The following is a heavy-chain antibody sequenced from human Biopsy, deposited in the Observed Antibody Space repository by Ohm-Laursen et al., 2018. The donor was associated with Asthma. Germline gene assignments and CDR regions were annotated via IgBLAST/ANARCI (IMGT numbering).Heavy chain of an antibody. J-gene: IGHJ4*01. Sequence: SLRLSCAASGFTFRSYAMHWVRQAPGKGLEWVAVGGSYYDGGLKDYADSVNGRFTVSRDDSKNTLYRQMNSLRPDDTAVYYCARDVMEWYLPAFDFWGQGTLVTVSS. CDR1: GFTFRSYA. CDR3: ARDVMEWYLPAFDF. D-gene: IGHD3-3*01. CDR2: GGSYYDGGLK. V-gene: IGHV3-30-3*01.